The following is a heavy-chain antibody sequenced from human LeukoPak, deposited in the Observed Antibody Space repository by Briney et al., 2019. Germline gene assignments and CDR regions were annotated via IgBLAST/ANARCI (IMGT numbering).Heavy chain of an antibody. V-gene: IGHV4-59*08. CDR1: GGSISSYY. J-gene: IGHJ4*02. Sequence: SETLSLTCTVSGGSISSYYWSWFRQPPGKGLEWIAYIYYSGNTDYNPSLKSRVTISLDTSKNQFSLKLSSVTAADTAVYYCARWPSAVAGPAPIDYWGQGTLVTVSS. D-gene: IGHD6-19*01. CDR3: ARWPSAVAGPAPIDY. CDR2: IYYSGNT.